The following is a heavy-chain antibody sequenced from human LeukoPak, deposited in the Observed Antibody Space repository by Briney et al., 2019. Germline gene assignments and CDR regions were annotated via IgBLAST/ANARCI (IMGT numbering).Heavy chain of an antibody. V-gene: IGHV3-48*01. D-gene: IGHD2/OR15-2a*01. Sequence: PGGSLRLSCAASGFTFSSYSMNWVCQAPGKGLEWVSYISSTRSPIHYADSVKGRFTISRDNAKNSLYLQMNSLRAEDTAVYYCATESIPDYWGQGTLVTVSP. J-gene: IGHJ4*02. CDR1: GFTFSSYS. CDR3: ATESIPDY. CDR2: ISSTRSPI.